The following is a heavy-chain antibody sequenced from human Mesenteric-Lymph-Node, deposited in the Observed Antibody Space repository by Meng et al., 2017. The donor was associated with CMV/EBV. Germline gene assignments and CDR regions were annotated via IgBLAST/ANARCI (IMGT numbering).Heavy chain of an antibody. J-gene: IGHJ3*02. CDR3: ARLRGGGCSSTTCSNAFDI. V-gene: IGHV3-48*04. CDR2: ISSSDSTI. D-gene: IGHD2-2*01. Sequence: ESLKISCAASGFTFSSYSMNWVRQAPGKGLEWVSYISSSDSTIYYADSVKGRFTISRDNAKNSLYLQMNSLSAEDTAVYYCARLRGGGCSSTTCSNAFDIWGQGTMVTVSS. CDR1: GFTFSSYS.